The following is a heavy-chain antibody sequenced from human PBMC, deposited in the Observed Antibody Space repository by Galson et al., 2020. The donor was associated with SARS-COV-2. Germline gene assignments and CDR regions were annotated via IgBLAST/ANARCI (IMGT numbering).Heavy chain of an antibody. J-gene: IGHJ4*02. CDR1: GFAFRYYW. Sequence: GGSLRLSCAASGFAFRYYWMTWVCQAPGRGLEWVARIKHDGSGKYYVDSVKGRFTISRDNPNNSLYLQMNNLRVEDTAVYHCARVDCSGGSCYPGNYWGQGTLVTVSS. CDR2: IKHDGSGK. V-gene: IGHV3-7*03. CDR3: ARVDCSGGSCYPGNY. D-gene: IGHD2-15*01.